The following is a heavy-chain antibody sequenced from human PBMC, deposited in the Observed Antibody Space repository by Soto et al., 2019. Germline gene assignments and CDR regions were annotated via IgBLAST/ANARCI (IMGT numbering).Heavy chain of an antibody. V-gene: IGHV3-33*01. J-gene: IGHJ4*02. CDR2: IWYDGSNK. D-gene: IGHD3-22*01. CDR3: AREGSSSGPDYEY. Sequence: PGGSLRLSCAASGFTFSSYGMHWVRQAPGKGLEWVAVIWYDGSNKYYADSVKGRFTISRDDSKNLIYLQMNSLKTEDTAVYYCAREGSSSGPDYEYWGQGTLVTVSS. CDR1: GFTFSSYG.